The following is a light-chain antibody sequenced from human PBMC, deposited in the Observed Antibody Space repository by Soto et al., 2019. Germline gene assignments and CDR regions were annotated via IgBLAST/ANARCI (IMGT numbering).Light chain of an antibody. J-gene: IGLJ1*01. CDR2: EVT. Sequence: QSDLTQPPSASGSPGQSVTISCTGTSSDVGAYNYVSWYQQHPGKAPKLMIYEVTKRPSGVPDRLSGSKSGNTATLTVSGLQAEDEADYYCSSYAGNKNYVFGTGTKVTVL. CDR1: SSDVGAYNY. V-gene: IGLV2-8*01. CDR3: SSYAGNKNYV.